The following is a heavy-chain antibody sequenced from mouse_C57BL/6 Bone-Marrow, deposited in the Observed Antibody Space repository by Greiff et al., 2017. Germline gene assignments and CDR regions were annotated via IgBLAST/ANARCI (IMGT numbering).Heavy chain of an antibody. CDR3: ARWGLRRGNYFDY. V-gene: IGHV1-81*01. CDR1: GYTFTSYG. CDR2: IYPRSGNT. Sequence: QVQLKESGAELARPGASVKLSCKASGYTFTSYGISWVKQRTGQGLEWIGEIYPRSGNTYYNEKFKGKATLTADKSSSTAYMELRSLTSEDSAVYFCARWGLRRGNYFDYWGQGTTLTVSS. D-gene: IGHD2-4*01. J-gene: IGHJ2*01.